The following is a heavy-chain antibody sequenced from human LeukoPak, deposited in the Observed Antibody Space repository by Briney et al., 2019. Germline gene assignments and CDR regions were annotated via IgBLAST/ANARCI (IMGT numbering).Heavy chain of an antibody. D-gene: IGHD3-10*01. CDR1: GFTFSSYA. J-gene: IGHJ3*02. CDR2: ISGSGGST. CDR3: AKDRGLGSGSYNAFDI. V-gene: IGHV3-23*01. Sequence: GGSLRLSCAASGFTFSSYAMSWVRQAPGKGLEWVSAISGSGGSTYYADSVKGRFTISRDNSKNTLYLQMNSLRAKDTAVYYCAKDRGLGSGSYNAFDIWGQGTMVTVSS.